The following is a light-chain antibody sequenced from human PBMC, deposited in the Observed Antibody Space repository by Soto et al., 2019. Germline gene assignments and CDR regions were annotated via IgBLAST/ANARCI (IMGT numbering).Light chain of an antibody. CDR2: EVT. CDR3: NSYTSGNTLV. Sequence: QSALTQPASVSGSPGQSITISCTGSSHDVGRYDYVSWYQQHPGKAPKILIYEVTFRPSGVSNRFSASKSGNTASLTISGLQPEDEADYYCNSYTSGNTLVFGSGTKLTVL. CDR1: SHDVGRYDY. J-gene: IGLJ1*01. V-gene: IGLV2-14*01.